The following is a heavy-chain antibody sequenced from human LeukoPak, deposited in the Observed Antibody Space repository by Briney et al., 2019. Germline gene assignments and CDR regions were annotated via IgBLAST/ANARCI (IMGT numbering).Heavy chain of an antibody. CDR3: ARDPGYYDYVWGSYRLNYFDY. CDR2: IYYSGST. J-gene: IGHJ4*02. Sequence: SETLSLTCTVSGPSISSSSYYWGWIRQPPGKGLEWIGSIYYSGSTYYNPSLKSRVTISVDTSKNQFSLKLSSVTAADTAVYYCARDPGYYDYVWGSYRLNYFDYWGQGTLVTVSS. D-gene: IGHD3-16*02. CDR1: GPSISSSSYY. V-gene: IGHV4-39*07.